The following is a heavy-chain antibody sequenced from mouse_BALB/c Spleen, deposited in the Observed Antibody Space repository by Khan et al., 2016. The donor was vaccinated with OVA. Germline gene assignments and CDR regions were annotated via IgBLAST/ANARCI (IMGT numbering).Heavy chain of an antibody. J-gene: IGHJ4*01. D-gene: IGHD2-12*01. CDR1: GYTFTSHT. V-gene: IGHV1-4*01. CDR3: ARLTTEYALDY. Sequence: VQLQQSGAELARPGASVKMSCKASGYTFTSHTMHWVKQRPGQGLEWIGYINPRSDYTQYNQKFNDKATLTADISSSKAYMQLSILTSEDSAVYYCARLTTEYALDYWGQGTSVTVSS. CDR2: INPRSDYT.